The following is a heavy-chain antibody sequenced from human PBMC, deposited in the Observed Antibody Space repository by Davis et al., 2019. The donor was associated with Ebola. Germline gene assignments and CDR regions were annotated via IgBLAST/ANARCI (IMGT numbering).Heavy chain of an antibody. D-gene: IGHD2-2*02. V-gene: IGHV3-23*01. Sequence: GGSLRLSCAASGFTFISYAMSWVRQAPGKGLEWVSAISGSGGSTYYADSVKGRFTISSDNSKNTLYLQMNSLRAEDTAVYYCASGLEAFVVVPSAIPDYWGQGTLVTVSS. CDR3: ASGLEAFVVVPSAIPDY. CDR2: ISGSGGST. CDR1: GFTFISYA. J-gene: IGHJ4*02.